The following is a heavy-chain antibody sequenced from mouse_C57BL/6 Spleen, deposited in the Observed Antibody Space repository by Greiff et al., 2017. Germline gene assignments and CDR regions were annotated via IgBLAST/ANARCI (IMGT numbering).Heavy chain of an antibody. D-gene: IGHD2-5*01. CDR3: VRQEGYSNPFAY. Sequence: EVQVVESGGGLVQPKGSLKLSCAASGFSFNTYAMNWVRQAPGKGLEWVARIRSKSNNYATYYADSVKDRFTISRDDSESMLYLQMNNFKTEDTAMYYCVRQEGYSNPFAYWGQGTLVTVSA. CDR2: IRSKSNNYAT. CDR1: GFSFNTYA. V-gene: IGHV10-1*01. J-gene: IGHJ3*01.